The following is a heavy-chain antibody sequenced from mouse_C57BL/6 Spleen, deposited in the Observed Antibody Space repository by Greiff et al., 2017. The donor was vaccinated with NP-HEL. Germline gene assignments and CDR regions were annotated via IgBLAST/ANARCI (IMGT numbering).Heavy chain of an antibody. V-gene: IGHV1-15*01. CDR1: GYTFTDYE. CDR3: TRRPPRYGGSWGYFDY. J-gene: IGHJ2*01. D-gene: IGHD1-1*01. CDR2: IDPETGGT. Sequence: VQLQQSGAELVRPGASVTLSCKASGYTFTDYEMHWVKQTPVHGLEWIGAIDPETGGTAYNQKFKGKAILTADKSSSTAYMELRSLTSEDSAVYYCTRRPPRYGGSWGYFDYWGQGTTLTVSS.